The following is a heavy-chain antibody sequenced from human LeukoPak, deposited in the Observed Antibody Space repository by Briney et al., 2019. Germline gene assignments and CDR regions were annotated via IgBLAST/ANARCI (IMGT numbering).Heavy chain of an antibody. CDR1: GFTFSSYA. V-gene: IGHV3-30*14. CDR3: AREKIRGTAFDI. Sequence: GGSLRLSCAASGFTFSSYAMHWVRQAPGKGLEWVAFIRYDGSNKYYADSVQGRFTISRDNSKNTVDLQMNSLRAEDTAVYYCAREKIRGTAFDIWSQGTMVTVSS. J-gene: IGHJ3*02. D-gene: IGHD3-10*01. CDR2: IRYDGSNK.